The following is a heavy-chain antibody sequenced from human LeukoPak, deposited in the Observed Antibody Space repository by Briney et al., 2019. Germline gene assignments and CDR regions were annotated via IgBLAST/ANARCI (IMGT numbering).Heavy chain of an antibody. CDR1: AFTFSSYG. J-gene: IGHJ4*02. V-gene: IGHV3-30*02. CDR3: AKDHYDILTGYPDY. CDR2: IRYDGSNK. D-gene: IGHD3-9*01. Sequence: PGGSLRLSCAASAFTFSSYGMHWVRQAPGKGLEWVAFIRYDGSNKYYADSVKGRFTISRDNSKNTLYLQMNSLRAEDTAVYYCAKDHYDILTGYPDYWGQGTLVTVSS.